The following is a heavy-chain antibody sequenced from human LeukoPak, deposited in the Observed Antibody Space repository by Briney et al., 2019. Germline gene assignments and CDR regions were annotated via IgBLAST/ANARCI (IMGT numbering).Heavy chain of an antibody. CDR3: ASAETMVRGVSGY. Sequence: SETLSLTCAVSGGSFSGYYWSWIRQPPGKGLEWIGEINHSGSTNYNPSLKSRVTISVDTSKNQFSLKLSSVTAADTAAYYCASAETMVRGVSGYWGQGTLVTVSS. CDR1: GGSFSGYY. J-gene: IGHJ4*02. V-gene: IGHV4-34*01. CDR2: INHSGST. D-gene: IGHD3-10*01.